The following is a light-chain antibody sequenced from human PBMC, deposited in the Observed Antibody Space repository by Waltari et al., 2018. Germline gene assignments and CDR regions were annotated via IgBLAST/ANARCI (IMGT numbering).Light chain of an antibody. CDR3: QSYDSSYPAV. CDR2: EDN. Sequence: NFKLDSPPSLFEASGETVNISLHPSQCSLSSRYVQWFQQPPGSFPTPVIFEDNQRPSGVPDRFSGSIDSSSNSASLTISGLQTEDEADYYCQSYDSSYPAVFGGGTQLTVL. J-gene: IGLJ7*01. CDR1: QCSLSSRY. V-gene: IGLV6-57*01.